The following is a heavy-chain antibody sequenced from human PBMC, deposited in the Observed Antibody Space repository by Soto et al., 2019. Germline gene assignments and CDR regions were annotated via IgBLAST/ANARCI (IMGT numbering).Heavy chain of an antibody. J-gene: IGHJ4*02. D-gene: IGHD3-22*01. CDR2: IFSNDEK. V-gene: IGHV2-26*01. CDR1: GFSLSNPRMG. Sequence: SGPTLVNPTETLTLTCTVSGFSLSNPRMGVSWIRQPPGRALEWLAHIFSNDEKSYSTSLKSRLTISRDTSKSQVVLTMTNMDPVDTATYYCARIQRISMIVVSKPYFDYWGQGALVTVSS. CDR3: ARIQRISMIVVSKPYFDY.